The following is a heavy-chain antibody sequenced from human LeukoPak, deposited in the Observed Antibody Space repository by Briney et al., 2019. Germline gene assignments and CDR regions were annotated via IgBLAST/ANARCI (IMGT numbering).Heavy chain of an antibody. Sequence: GASVKVSCEASGYTFTGYYMHWVRQAPGQGLEWMGWINPNSGGTNYAQKFQGRVTMTRDTSISTAYMELSRLRSDDTAVYYCARVGDLREMYSSSWSLGSYYFDYWGQGTLVTVSS. V-gene: IGHV1-2*02. J-gene: IGHJ4*02. D-gene: IGHD6-13*01. CDR3: ARVGDLREMYSSSWSLGSYYFDY. CDR2: INPNSGGT. CDR1: GYTFTGYY.